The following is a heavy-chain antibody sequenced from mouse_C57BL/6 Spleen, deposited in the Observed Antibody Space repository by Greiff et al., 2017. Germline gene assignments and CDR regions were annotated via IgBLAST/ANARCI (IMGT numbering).Heavy chain of an antibody. CDR1: GYTFTSYW. D-gene: IGHD3-3*01. CDR2: IDPSDSET. CDR3: ARVGRDVYYAMDY. J-gene: IGHJ4*01. Sequence: QVQLQQPGAELVRPGSSVKLSCKASGYTFTSYWMHWVKQRPIQGLEWIGNIDPSDSETHYNQKFKDKATLTVDKSSSTAYMQLSSLTSEDSAVYYCARVGRDVYYAMDYWGQGTSVTVSS. V-gene: IGHV1-52*01.